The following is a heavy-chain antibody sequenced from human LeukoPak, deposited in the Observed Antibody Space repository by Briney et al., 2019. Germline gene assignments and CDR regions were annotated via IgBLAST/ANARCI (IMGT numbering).Heavy chain of an antibody. J-gene: IGHJ4*02. V-gene: IGHV3-7*01. Sequence: GGSLRLSCAASGFTFSSYWMTWVRQAPGKGLEWVANIRQDENEQYYMDSVKGRFTISRDNAKNSLFLQMNGLTAEDTAVYYCARAPYSGGWYLMYWGQGTLVTVSS. D-gene: IGHD6-19*01. CDR3: ARAPYSGGWYLMY. CDR2: IRQDENEQ. CDR1: GFTFSSYW.